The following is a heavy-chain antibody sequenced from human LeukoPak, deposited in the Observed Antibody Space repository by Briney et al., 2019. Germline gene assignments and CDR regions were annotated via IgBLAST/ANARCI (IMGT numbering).Heavy chain of an antibody. CDR3: ARDRRYYDRSGYSPGWFDP. V-gene: IGHV1-2*02. J-gene: IGHJ5*02. Sequence: ASVKVSCKASGYTFTGYYMHWVRQAPGQGLEWMGWINPNSGGTNYAQKFQGRVTMTRDTSISTAYMELSRLRSDDTAVYYCARDRRYYDRSGYSPGWFDPWGQGTLVTVSS. CDR2: INPNSGGT. CDR1: GYTFTGYY. D-gene: IGHD3-22*01.